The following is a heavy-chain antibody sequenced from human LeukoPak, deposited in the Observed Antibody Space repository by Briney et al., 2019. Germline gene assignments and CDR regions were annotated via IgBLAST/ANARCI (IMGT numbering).Heavy chain of an antibody. CDR2: IYYSGST. V-gene: IGHV4-59*06. D-gene: IGHD3-10*01. J-gene: IGHJ4*02. Sequence: PSETLSLTCTVSGGSISNYYWSWIRQHPGKGLEWIGYIYYSGSTYYNPSLKSRVTISVDTSKNQFSLKLSSVTAADTAVYYCARARSYGSGTIDYWGQGTLVTVSS. CDR3: ARARSYGSGTIDY. CDR1: GGSISNYY.